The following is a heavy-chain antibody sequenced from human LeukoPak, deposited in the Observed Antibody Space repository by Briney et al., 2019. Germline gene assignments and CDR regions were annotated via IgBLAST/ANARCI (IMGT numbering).Heavy chain of an antibody. J-gene: IGHJ4*02. D-gene: IGHD5-18*01. V-gene: IGHV1-24*01. CDR2: FDPEDGET. CDR1: GYTFTSYY. Sequence: GASVKVSCKASGYTFTSYYMHWVRQAPGQGLEWMGGFDPEDGETIYAQKFQGRVTMTEDTSTDTAYMELSSLRSEDTAVYYCATASRGYSYGGWGQGTLVTVSS. CDR3: ATASRGYSYGG.